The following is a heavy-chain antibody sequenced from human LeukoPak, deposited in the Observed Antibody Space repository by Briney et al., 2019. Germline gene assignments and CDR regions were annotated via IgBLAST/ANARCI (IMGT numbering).Heavy chain of an antibody. V-gene: IGHV3-30*02. J-gene: IGHJ4*02. CDR3: AKGGQWLAPGLDY. CDR2: IRYDGSDE. D-gene: IGHD6-19*01. CDR1: GFTFSDYG. Sequence: GGSLRLSCAASGFTFSDYGMHWARQAPGKGLEWVAFIRYDGSDEYYADSVKGRFTISRDNSKNTLYLQMSSLRAEDTAVYYCAKGGQWLAPGLDYWGQGTLVTVSS.